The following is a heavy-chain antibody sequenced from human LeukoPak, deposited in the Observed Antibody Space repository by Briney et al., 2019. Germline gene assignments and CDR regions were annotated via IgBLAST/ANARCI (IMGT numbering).Heavy chain of an antibody. D-gene: IGHD5-18*01. J-gene: IGHJ4*02. CDR2: INHSGST. V-gene: IGHV4-34*01. CDR3: ARGWKYSYGIDY. Sequence: PSETPSLTCAVYGGSFSGYYWSWIRQPPGKGLEWIGEINHSGSTNYNPSLKSRVTISVDTSKNQFSLKLSSVTAADTAVYYCARGWKYSYGIDYWGQGTLVTVSS. CDR1: GGSFSGYY.